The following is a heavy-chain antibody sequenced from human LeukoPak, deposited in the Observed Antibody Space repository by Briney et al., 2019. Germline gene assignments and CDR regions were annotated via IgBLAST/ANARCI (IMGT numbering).Heavy chain of an antibody. CDR3: ARGLGDGTSVDY. Sequence: PLETLSLTCTISGGSISSYYWSWIRQPPGKGLEWIGYIYYSGSTNYNPSLKSRVTISVDTSKNQFSLKLSSVTAADTAVYYCARGLGDGTSVDYWGQGTLVTVSS. V-gene: IGHV4-59*01. D-gene: IGHD1-7*01. J-gene: IGHJ4*02. CDR2: IYYSGST. CDR1: GGSISSYY.